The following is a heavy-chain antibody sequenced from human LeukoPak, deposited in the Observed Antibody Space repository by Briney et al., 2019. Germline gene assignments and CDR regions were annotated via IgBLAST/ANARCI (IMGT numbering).Heavy chain of an antibody. Sequence: SETLSLTCTVSGGSISSYYWSWIRQPPGKGLEWIGYIYYSGSTNYNPSLKSRVTISVDTSKNQFSLKLSSVTAADTAVYYCARQHCRGGSYNWFDAWGQGTLVTVSS. CDR3: ARQHCRGGSYNWFDA. CDR2: IYYSGST. D-gene: IGHD2-15*01. CDR1: GGSISSYY. J-gene: IGHJ5*02. V-gene: IGHV4-59*08.